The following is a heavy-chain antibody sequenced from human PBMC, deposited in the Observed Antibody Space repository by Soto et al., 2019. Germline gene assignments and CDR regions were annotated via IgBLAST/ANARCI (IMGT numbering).Heavy chain of an antibody. CDR2: IYNSGST. CDR3: ARARITLVREVIKYNMDV. D-gene: IGHD3-10*01. CDR1: GASISTYY. V-gene: IGHV4-59*01. Sequence: ESLGRAGAVSGASISTYYWSWIRRPPGKGLEWIGYIYNSGSTHSNPSLQSRVTISVDTSKNQFSLKLSSVTAADTAIYYCARARITLVREVIKYNMDVWGQGTKVTVSS. J-gene: IGHJ6*02.